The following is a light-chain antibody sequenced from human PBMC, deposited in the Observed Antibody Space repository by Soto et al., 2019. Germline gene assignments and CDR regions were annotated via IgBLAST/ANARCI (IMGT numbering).Light chain of an antibody. CDR2: AAS. J-gene: IGKJ4*01. Sequence: EIVLTQSPGTLSLSPGERATLSCRASQSVSSSYFAWYQQKHRQAPRLLIYAASSRANGIPDRFSGSGYGTDLTLSISRLEPEDFYEYYCQQYGSSTTFGEGTKVEIK. CDR1: QSVSSSY. V-gene: IGKV3-20*01. CDR3: QQYGSSTT.